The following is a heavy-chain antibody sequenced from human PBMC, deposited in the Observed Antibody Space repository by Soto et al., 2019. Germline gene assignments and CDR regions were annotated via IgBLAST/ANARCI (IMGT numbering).Heavy chain of an antibody. D-gene: IGHD4-17*01. CDR2: VSGSGGYI. Sequence: EVQLLESGGGLVQPGGSLRLSCAASGFAFSNHAMTWVRQAPGKGLEWVSVVSGSGGYIKYADSVKGRFTTSRDNSKKPLYRQMISLRAEDTAVYYCAKDGDNGAFFDYWGQGTLVTVSS. CDR3: AKDGDNGAFFDY. J-gene: IGHJ4*02. V-gene: IGHV3-23*01. CDR1: GFAFSNHA.